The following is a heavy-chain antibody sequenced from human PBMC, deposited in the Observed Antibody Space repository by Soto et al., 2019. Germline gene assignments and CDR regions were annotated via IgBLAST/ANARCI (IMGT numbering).Heavy chain of an antibody. CDR2: INIYGGGT. CDR1: GYTFTSYG. J-gene: IGHJ4*02. Sequence: QIHLEQSGPEVKKPGASVKVSCKASGYTFTSYGISWVRLAPGQGLEWMGWINIYGGGTNYAQKYQDRVTMTRDTSTTTVYLEMRRLTSDDTAIYYCARALYYYDNSGLAFWGQGTLVTVSS. V-gene: IGHV1-18*01. D-gene: IGHD3-22*01. CDR3: ARALYYYDNSGLAF.